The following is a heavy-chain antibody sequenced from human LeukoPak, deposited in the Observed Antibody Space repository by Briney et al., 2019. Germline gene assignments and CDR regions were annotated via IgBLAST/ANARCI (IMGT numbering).Heavy chain of an antibody. CDR3: ATSGSYYRFEY. D-gene: IGHD1-26*01. J-gene: IGHJ4*02. Sequence: PGRSLRLSCAASGFTFSSYGMHWVRQAPGKGLEWVAVIWYDGSNKYYADSVKGRFTISRDNSKNTLYLQMNSLRAEDTAVYYCATSGSYYRFEYWGQGTLTTVSS. CDR2: IWYDGSNK. CDR1: GFTFSSYG. V-gene: IGHV3-33*08.